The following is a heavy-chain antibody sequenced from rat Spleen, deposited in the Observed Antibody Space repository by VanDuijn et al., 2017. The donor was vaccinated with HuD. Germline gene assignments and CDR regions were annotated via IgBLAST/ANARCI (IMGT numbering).Heavy chain of an antibody. CDR2: IGTGGGNT. CDR3: ARHGHYGLLFDY. Sequence: EVQLVESGGGLVQPGRSLKLSCAASGFTFSNYGVHWVRQAPTKGLEWFASIGTGGGNTYYRDSVKGRFTSSRDNAKSILYLQMDSLRSEDTATYYCARHGHYGLLFDYWGQGVMVTVSS. D-gene: IGHD1-3*01. CDR1: GFTFSNYG. V-gene: IGHV5S13*01. J-gene: IGHJ2*01.